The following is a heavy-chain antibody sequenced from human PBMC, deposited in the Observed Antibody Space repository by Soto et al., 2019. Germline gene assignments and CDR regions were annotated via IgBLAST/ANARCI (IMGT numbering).Heavy chain of an antibody. J-gene: IGHJ4*02. D-gene: IGHD3-3*01. V-gene: IGHV4-31*03. CDR1: GGSISSGGYY. CDR3: ARGSAYYDFWSGYYSDY. Sequence: SETLSLTCTVSGGSISSGGYYWSWIRQHPGKGLEWIGYIYYGGSTYYNPSLKSRVTISVDTSKNQFSLKLSSVTAADTAVYYCARGSAYYDFWSGYYSDYWGQGTLVTVSS. CDR2: IYYGGST.